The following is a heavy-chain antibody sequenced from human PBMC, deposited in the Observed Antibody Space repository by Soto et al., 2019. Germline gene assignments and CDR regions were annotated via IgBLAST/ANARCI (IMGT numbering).Heavy chain of an antibody. CDR2: ISYDGSNK. J-gene: IGHJ5*02. Sequence: GGSLRLSCAASGFTFSSYGMHWVRQAPGKGLEWVAVISYDGSNKYYADSVKGRFTISRDNSKNTLYLQMNSLRAEDTAVYYCASLGESSSWNNWFDPWGQGTLVTVSS. CDR1: GFTFSSYG. D-gene: IGHD6-13*01. CDR3: ASLGESSSWNNWFDP. V-gene: IGHV3-30*03.